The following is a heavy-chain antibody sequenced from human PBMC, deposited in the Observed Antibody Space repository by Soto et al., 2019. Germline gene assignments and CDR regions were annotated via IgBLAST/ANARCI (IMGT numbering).Heavy chain of an antibody. J-gene: IGHJ6*02. CDR3: ARLGYCSGGSCYSDYYYGMDV. D-gene: IGHD2-15*01. CDR1: GGTFSSYA. V-gene: IGHV1-69*13. CDR2: IIPIFGTA. Sequence: SVKVSCKASGGTFSSYAISWVRQAPGQGLEWMGGIIPIFGTANYAQKFQGRVTITADESTSTAYMELSSLRSEDTAVYYCARLGYCSGGSCYSDYYYGMDVWGQGTTVTVSS.